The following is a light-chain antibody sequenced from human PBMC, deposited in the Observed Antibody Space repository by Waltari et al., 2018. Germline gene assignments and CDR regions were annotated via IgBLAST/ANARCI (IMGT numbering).Light chain of an antibody. J-gene: IGKJ4*01. Sequence: DIPITQSPSTLSAFVGDRVTITCRASQSVDHWLAWDLQKPGKAPKPLISKASNLRSGVPSRFSGSGFGTEFTLTISSLQPDDVATYYCQHYVSYSVAFGGGTKVELK. CDR3: QHYVSYSVA. V-gene: IGKV1-5*03. CDR1: QSVDHW. CDR2: KAS.